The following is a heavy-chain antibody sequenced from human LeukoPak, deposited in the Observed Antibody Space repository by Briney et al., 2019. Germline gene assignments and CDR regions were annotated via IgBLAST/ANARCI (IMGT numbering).Heavy chain of an antibody. J-gene: IGHJ6*02. CDR3: ARDSPPLEVYYDYVWGSYRYTHGMDV. D-gene: IGHD3-16*02. V-gene: IGHV4-4*07. Sequence: SETLSLTCTVSGGSISSYYWSWIRQPAGKGLEWIGRIYTSGSTNYNPSLKSRVTMSVDTSKNQFSLKLSSVTAADTAVFYCARDSPPLEVYYDYVWGSYRYTHGMDVWGQGTTVTVSS. CDR2: IYTSGST. CDR1: GGSISSYY.